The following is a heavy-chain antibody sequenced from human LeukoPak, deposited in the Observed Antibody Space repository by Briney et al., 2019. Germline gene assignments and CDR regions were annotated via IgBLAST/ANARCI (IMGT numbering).Heavy chain of an antibody. CDR3: ARDNYYDSSNYYRPFDY. D-gene: IGHD3-22*01. CDR2: IYYSGST. V-gene: IGHV4-59*06. CDR1: GGSISSYY. J-gene: IGHJ4*02. Sequence: SETLSLTCTVSGGSISSYYWSWIRQHPGKGPEWIGYIYYSGSTYYNPSLKSRVIISVDISNNQFSLKLSSVTAADTAVYYCARDNYYDSSNYYRPFDYWGQGILVTVSS.